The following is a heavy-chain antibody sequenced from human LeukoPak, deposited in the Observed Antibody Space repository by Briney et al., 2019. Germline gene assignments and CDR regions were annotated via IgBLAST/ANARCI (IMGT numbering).Heavy chain of an antibody. Sequence: GGSLRLSCAASGFTFSSYGMHWVRQAPGKGLEWVAVISYDGSNKYYADSVKGRFTISRDNSKNTLYLQMNSLRAEDTAVYYCAKPLHLGELSNWGQGTLVTVSS. CDR1: GFTFSSYG. CDR3: AKPLHLGELSN. CDR2: ISYDGSNK. D-gene: IGHD3-16*02. J-gene: IGHJ4*02. V-gene: IGHV3-30*18.